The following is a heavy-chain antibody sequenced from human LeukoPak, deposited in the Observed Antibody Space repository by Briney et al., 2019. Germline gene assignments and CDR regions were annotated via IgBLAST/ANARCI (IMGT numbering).Heavy chain of an antibody. J-gene: IGHJ4*02. CDR3: AGRYYDFWSGSKEIFDY. CDR2: IYYSGST. D-gene: IGHD3-3*01. CDR1: GGSISSSSYY. Sequence: SETLSLTCTVSGGSISSSSYYWGWIRQPPGKGLGWIGSIYYSGSTYYNPSLKSRVTISVDTSKNQFSLKLSSVTAADTAVYYCAGRYYDFWSGSKEIFDYWGQGTLVTVSS. V-gene: IGHV4-39*01.